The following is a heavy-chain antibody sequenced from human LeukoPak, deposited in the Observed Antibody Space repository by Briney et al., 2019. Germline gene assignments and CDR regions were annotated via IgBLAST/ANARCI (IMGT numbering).Heavy chain of an antibody. D-gene: IGHD4-23*01. J-gene: IGHJ4*02. V-gene: IGHV4-4*02. CDR1: RGSIMTTHW. CDR2: IYHTGTT. Sequence: SETLSLTCTLSRGSIMTTHWWSWVRQPPGKGLEWVGEIYHTGTTNYSPSLKSQLTISVDQSRNQFSLRLSSVTAADTATYYCAAWGVDYGGNFDYSDYWGQGTLVTVSS. CDR3: AAWGVDYGGNFDYSDY.